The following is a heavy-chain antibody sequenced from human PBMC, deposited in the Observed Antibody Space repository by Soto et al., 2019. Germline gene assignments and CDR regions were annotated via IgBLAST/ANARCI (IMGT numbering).Heavy chain of an antibody. D-gene: IGHD4-4*01. Sequence: QLLQSGGEVKEPGASVKVSCRASGYTFSSYGISWVRQAPGQGLEWMGWSSGHSGVIKSAQKFQDRVIRTPDTSKSTGYMELRSLRPDDTAVYYCARAYSSNYYNDYFDYWGQGTLVTVSS. CDR2: SSGHSGVI. CDR1: GYTFSSYG. V-gene: IGHV1-18*01. CDR3: ARAYSSNYYNDYFDY. J-gene: IGHJ4*02.